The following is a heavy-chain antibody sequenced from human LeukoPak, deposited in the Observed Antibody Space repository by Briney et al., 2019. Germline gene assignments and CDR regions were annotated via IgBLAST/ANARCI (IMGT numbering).Heavy chain of an antibody. CDR1: GGTFSSYA. CDR3: ARGRYRRHRGSYCSSTSCYPYYFDY. D-gene: IGHD2-2*01. V-gene: IGHV1-69*05. J-gene: IGHJ4*02. Sequence: SVKVSCKASGGTFSSYAISWVRQAPGQGLEWMGGIISIYTTIHYARKFQGRVTITTDESTSTAYMELSSLTSEDTAVYYCARGRYRRHRGSYCSSTSCYPYYFDYWGQGTLVTVSS. CDR2: IISIYTTI.